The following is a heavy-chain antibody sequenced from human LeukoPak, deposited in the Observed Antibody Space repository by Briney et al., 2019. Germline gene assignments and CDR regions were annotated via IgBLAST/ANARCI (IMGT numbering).Heavy chain of an antibody. CDR1: GFTFDDYA. D-gene: IGHD7-27*01. CDR3: AKGLGTSPKPKQWGGVDY. Sequence: GGSLRLSCAASGFTFDDYAKHWVRQAPGKGLEWVSLISWDGGSTYYADSVKGRFTISRDNSKNSLYLQMNSLRAEDTALYYCAKGLGTSPKPKQWGGVDYWGQGTLVTVSS. CDR2: ISWDGGST. J-gene: IGHJ4*02. V-gene: IGHV3-43D*03.